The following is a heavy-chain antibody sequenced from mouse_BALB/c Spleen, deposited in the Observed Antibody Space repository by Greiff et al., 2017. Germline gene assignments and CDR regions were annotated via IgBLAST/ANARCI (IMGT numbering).Heavy chain of an antibody. Sequence: QVQLQQSGPELVKPGASVKMSCKASGYTFTDYVISWVKQRTGQGLEWIGEIYPGSGSTYYNEKFKGKATLTADKSSNTAYMQLSSLTSEDSAVYFCATYYYGSSYPYYFDYWGQGTTLTVSS. CDR1: GYTFTDYV. D-gene: IGHD1-1*01. V-gene: IGHV1-77*01. CDR2: IYPGSGST. CDR3: ATYYYGSSYPYYFDY. J-gene: IGHJ2*01.